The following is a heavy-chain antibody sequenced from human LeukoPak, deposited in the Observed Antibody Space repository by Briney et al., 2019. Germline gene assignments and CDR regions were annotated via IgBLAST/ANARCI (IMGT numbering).Heavy chain of an antibody. D-gene: IGHD6-19*01. Sequence: PGGSLRLSCAASGFIFSSNSVNWVRQAPGKGLEWVASISGSSSNKYYADSVQGRFTISRDNAKNSLYLQMGSLRAEDTAVYYCARPPSTSAWSNSVDDWGQGTLVTVSS. CDR1: GFIFSSNS. V-gene: IGHV3-21*01. CDR3: ARPPSTSAWSNSVDD. CDR2: ISGSSSNK. J-gene: IGHJ4*02.